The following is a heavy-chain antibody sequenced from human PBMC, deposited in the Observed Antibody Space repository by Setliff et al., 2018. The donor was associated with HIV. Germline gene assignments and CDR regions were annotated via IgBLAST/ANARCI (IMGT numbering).Heavy chain of an antibody. CDR2: ISWSGGGT. D-gene: IGHD3-10*01. V-gene: IGHV3-20*04. J-gene: IGHJ4*02. CDR3: AKEFEDLSGAY. CDR1: GFTVSSNY. Sequence: GGSLRLSCAASGFTVSSNYMSWVRQVPGRGLEWVSGISWSGGGTGYADSVKGRFTISRDNAKESLYLQMNSLRAEDTATYYCAKEFEDLSGAYWGQGTLVTVSS.